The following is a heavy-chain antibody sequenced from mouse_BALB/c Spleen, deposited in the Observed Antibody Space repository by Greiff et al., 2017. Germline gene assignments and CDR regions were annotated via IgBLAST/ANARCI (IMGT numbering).Heavy chain of an antibody. D-gene: IGHD1-1*01. CDR1: GYTFTSYW. Sequence: LQQPGSELVRPGASVKLSCKASGYTFTSYWMHWVKQRPGQGLEWIGNIYPGSGSTNYDEKFKSKATLTVDTSSSTAYMQLSSLTSEDSAVYYCARGGTVVATYWYFDVWGAGTTVTVSS. CDR3: ARGGTVVATYWYFDV. CDR2: IYPGSGST. J-gene: IGHJ1*01. V-gene: IGHV1S22*01.